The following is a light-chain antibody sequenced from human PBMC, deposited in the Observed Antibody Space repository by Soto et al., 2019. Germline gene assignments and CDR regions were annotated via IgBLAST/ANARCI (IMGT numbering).Light chain of an antibody. V-gene: IGLV1-40*01. CDR2: GDN. J-gene: IGLJ1*01. Sequence: QSVLTQPPSISGAPGQRVTISCTGSSSNIGAGSDVHWYHQLPGTAPKLLIYGDNNRPSGVPDRFSGSKSGTSASLAITRLQAEDEADYYCQSYDISLHNYVFGTGTKVTVL. CDR3: QSYDISLHNYV. CDR1: SSNIGAGSD.